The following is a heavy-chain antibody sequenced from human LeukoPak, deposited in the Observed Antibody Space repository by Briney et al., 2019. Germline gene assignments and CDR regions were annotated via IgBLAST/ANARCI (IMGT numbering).Heavy chain of an antibody. D-gene: IGHD3-22*01. Sequence: GGSLRLSCAASGFTFSSYGMSWVRQAPGKGLEWVSIISDSGGTTYYADSVKGRFTISRDNSKNTLYLQMNSLRAEDTAVYYCAKVRTMIAVAFDIWGQGTMVTVSS. CDR2: ISDSGGTT. CDR1: GFTFSSYG. CDR3: AKVRTMIAVAFDI. J-gene: IGHJ3*02. V-gene: IGHV3-23*01.